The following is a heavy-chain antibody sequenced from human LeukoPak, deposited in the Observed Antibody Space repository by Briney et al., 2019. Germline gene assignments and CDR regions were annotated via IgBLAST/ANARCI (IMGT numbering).Heavy chain of an antibody. Sequence: VKVSCKASGGTFSSYAISWVRQAPGQGLEWMGGIIPIFGTANYAQKFQGRVTITADKSTSTAYMELSSLRSEDTAVYYCAREDSGSYTGFDYWGQGTLVTVSS. D-gene: IGHD1-26*01. J-gene: IGHJ4*02. CDR3: AREDSGSYTGFDY. CDR2: IIPIFGTA. V-gene: IGHV1-69*13. CDR1: GGTFSSYA.